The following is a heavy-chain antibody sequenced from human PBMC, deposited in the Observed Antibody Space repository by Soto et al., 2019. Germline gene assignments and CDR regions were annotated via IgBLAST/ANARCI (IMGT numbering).Heavy chain of an antibody. D-gene: IGHD6-13*01. CDR2: IYYSGST. V-gene: IGHV4-31*03. J-gene: IGHJ6*03. Sequence: TLSLTCTVSGGSISSCVYYWSWIRQHPGKGLEWIGYIYYSGSTYYNPSLKSRVTISVDTSKNQFSLKLSSVTAADTAVYYCARAYSSSFRSYYYYYYMDVWGKGTTVTVSS. CDR3: ARAYSSSFRSYYYYYYMDV. CDR1: GGSISSCVYY.